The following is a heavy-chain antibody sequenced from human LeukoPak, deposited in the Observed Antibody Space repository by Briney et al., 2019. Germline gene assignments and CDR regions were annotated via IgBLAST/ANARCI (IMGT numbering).Heavy chain of an antibody. V-gene: IGHV4-4*07. CDR3: AIDSLPYCGGDRYPY. Sequence: WHTLSPVRNAPVHPLSCFYMHSISYPAATGLHTIDRIYTWESTNYNPSLKSPVTMSVDTSKHPFSLQLSSVTAADPAVYHCAIDSLPYCGGDRYPYWGQGTLVTVSS. D-gene: IGHD2-21*02. CDR2: IYTWEST. J-gene: IGHJ1*01. CDR1: VHPLSCFY.